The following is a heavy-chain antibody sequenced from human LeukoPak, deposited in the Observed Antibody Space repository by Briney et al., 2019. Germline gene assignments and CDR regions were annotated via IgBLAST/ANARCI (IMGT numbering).Heavy chain of an antibody. V-gene: IGHV3-21*01. J-gene: IGHJ6*02. CDR3: ARVWVSIAAAGHLQYYYYGMDV. Sequence: PGGSLRLSCAASGFTFSSYSINWVRQAPGKGLEWVSSISSSSSYIYYADSVKGRFTISRDNAKNSLYLQMNSLRAEDTAVYYCARVWVSIAAAGHLQYYYYGMDVWGQGTTVTVSS. CDR1: GFTFSSYS. CDR2: ISSSSSYI. D-gene: IGHD6-13*01.